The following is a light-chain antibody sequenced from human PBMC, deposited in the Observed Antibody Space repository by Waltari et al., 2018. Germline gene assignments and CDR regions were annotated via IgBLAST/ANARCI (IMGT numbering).Light chain of an antibody. CDR3: CSYAGSYTFGV. CDR1: SSDVGGYNY. V-gene: IGLV2-11*01. J-gene: IGLJ2*01. CDR2: YVS. Sequence: QSALTQPRSVSGSPGQSVTISCTGTSSDVGGYNYVPWYQQHPGKAPKLLIYYVSKRPSGVPDRFSGSKSGNTASLTISGLQAEDEADYYCCSYAGSYTFGVFGGGTKLTVL.